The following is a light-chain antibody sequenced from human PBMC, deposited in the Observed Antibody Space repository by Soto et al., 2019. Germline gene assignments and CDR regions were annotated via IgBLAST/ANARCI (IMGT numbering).Light chain of an antibody. J-gene: IGKJ1*01. CDR1: ESLYTY. CDR2: DTS. CDR3: QEHGNWPWT. Sequence: EIVLTQSPATLSLSPGERATLSCRASESLYTYLAWFQQKPGQAPRLLIFDTSRRATGVPARFSGSGAGTDYTLTISSLEPEDFAVYYCQEHGNWPWTFGQGTKVDIK. V-gene: IGKV3-11*01.